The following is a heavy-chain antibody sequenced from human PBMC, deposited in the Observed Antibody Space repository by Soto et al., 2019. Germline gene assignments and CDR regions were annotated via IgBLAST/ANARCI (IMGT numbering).Heavy chain of an antibody. CDR3: ARGPSGDKVDY. V-gene: IGHV4-31*03. CDR2: IYYSGSA. J-gene: IGHJ4*02. Sequence: PSETLSLTCTVSGGSISSGGYYWSWIRQHPGKGPEWIGYIYYSGSAYYNPSLRSRVTMSVDTSKNQFSLRLSSVTAADTAVYYCARGPSGDKVDYWGQGTLVTVSS. D-gene: IGHD7-27*01. CDR1: GGSISSGGYY.